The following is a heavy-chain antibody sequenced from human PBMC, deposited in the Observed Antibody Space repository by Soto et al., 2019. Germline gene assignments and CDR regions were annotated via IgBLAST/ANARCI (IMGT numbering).Heavy chain of an antibody. CDR1: GFTFSSYA. J-gene: IGHJ4*02. D-gene: IGHD6-13*01. V-gene: IGHV3-23*01. CDR2: ISGSGVST. CDR3: AKEHHYSSSWSEFDY. Sequence: EVQLLGSGRGLVQPGGSLRLSCAASGFTFSSYAMSWVRQAPGKGLEWVSAISGSGVSTYYADSVKGRFTISRDNSKNTLYLQMNSLRAEDTAVYYCAKEHHYSSSWSEFDYWGQGTLVTVSS.